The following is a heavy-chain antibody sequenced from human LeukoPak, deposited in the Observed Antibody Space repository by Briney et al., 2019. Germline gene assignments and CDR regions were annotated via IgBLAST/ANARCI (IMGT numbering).Heavy chain of an antibody. D-gene: IGHD3-22*01. CDR3: ARYTYYYDSSGYGQYYYYMDV. Sequence: ASETLSLTCTVSGGSISGDYWSWIRQPAGKGLEWIGRIYTSGSTNYNPSLKSRVTMSVDTSKNQFSLKLSSVTAADTAVYYCARYTYYYDSSGYGQYYYYMDVWGKGTTVTISS. CDR1: GGSISGDY. CDR2: IYTSGST. V-gene: IGHV4-4*07. J-gene: IGHJ6*03.